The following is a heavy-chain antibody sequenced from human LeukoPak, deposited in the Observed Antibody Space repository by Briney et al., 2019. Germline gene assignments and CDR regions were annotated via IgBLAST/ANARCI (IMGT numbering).Heavy chain of an antibody. J-gene: IGHJ4*02. CDR2: VSGSGDRM. Sequence: PGGSLRLSCAASGFTFSSYGMHWVRQAPGKGLEWVATVSGSGDRMYHADSVKGRFTISRDNSNNTIYLQMNSLRAEDTALYYCAKAAAAPGFDFWGQGTLVTVSS. CDR3: AKAAAAPGFDF. CDR1: GFTFSSYG. D-gene: IGHD6-13*01. V-gene: IGHV3-23*01.